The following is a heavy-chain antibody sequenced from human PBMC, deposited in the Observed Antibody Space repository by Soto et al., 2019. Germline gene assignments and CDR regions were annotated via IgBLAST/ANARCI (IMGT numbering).Heavy chain of an antibody. J-gene: IGHJ3*02. CDR3: ARRRYSSGWYNDAFDI. D-gene: IGHD6-19*01. CDR1: GYSFTSYW. V-gene: IGHV5-51*01. Sequence: GESLKISCKGSGYSFTSYWIGWVRQMPGKGLEWMGIIYPGDSDTRYSPSFQGQVTISADKSISTAYLQWSSLKASDTAMYYCARRRYSSGWYNDAFDIWGQGTMGTVS. CDR2: IYPGDSDT.